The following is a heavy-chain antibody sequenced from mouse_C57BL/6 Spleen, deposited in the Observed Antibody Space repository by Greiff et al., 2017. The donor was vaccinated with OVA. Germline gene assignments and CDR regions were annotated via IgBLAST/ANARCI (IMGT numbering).Heavy chain of an antibody. CDR3: ARIYYGNYDYAMDY. D-gene: IGHD2-1*01. Sequence: EVHLVESGPELVKPGASVKISCKASGYSFTGYYMNWVKQSPEKSLEWIGEINPRTGGTTYNQKFKAKATLTVDKSSSTAYMQLKSLTSEDSAVYYCARIYYGNYDYAMDYWGQGTSVTVSS. CDR1: GYSFTGYY. J-gene: IGHJ4*01. CDR2: INPRTGGT. V-gene: IGHV1-42*01.